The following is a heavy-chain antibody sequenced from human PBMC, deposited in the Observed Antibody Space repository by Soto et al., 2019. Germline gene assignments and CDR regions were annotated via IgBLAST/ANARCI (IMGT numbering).Heavy chain of an antibody. Sequence: ASVKVSCKASGYTFTSYGISWVRQAPGQGLEWMGWISAYNGNTNYAQKLQGRVTMTTDTSTSTAYMELRSLRSDDTAVYYCARDVSWQDLVWWFDPWGQGTPVTVSS. CDR2: ISAYNGNT. D-gene: IGHD6-13*01. V-gene: IGHV1-18*01. J-gene: IGHJ5*02. CDR1: GYTFTSYG. CDR3: ARDVSWQDLVWWFDP.